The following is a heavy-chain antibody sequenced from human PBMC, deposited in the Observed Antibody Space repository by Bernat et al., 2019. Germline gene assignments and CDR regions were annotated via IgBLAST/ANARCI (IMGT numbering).Heavy chain of an antibody. J-gene: IGHJ6*03. Sequence: EVQLVESGGGLVKPGGSLRLSCAASGFTFSNAWMSWVRQAPGKGLEWVGRIKSKTDGGTTDYAAPVKGRFTISRDDSKNTLYLQMNSLKTEDTAVYYCTTPLPYSSSWSYYYYYYMDVWGKGTTVTVSS. CDR3: TTPLPYSSSWSYYYYYYMDV. CDR2: IKSKTDGGTT. D-gene: IGHD6-13*01. CDR1: GFTFSNAW. V-gene: IGHV3-15*01.